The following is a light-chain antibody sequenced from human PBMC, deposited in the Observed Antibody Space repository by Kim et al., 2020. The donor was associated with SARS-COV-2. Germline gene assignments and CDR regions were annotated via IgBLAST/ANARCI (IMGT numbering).Light chain of an antibody. CDR3: QAWDGSTAWV. Sequence: PGQTADIPCSGDRLGDNYACFYQQKPAQSPVLVIYQVSKRPSGIPHRFSGSNSGNTATLTISGTRAMDEADYYCQAWDGSTAWVFGGGTKLTVL. J-gene: IGLJ3*02. V-gene: IGLV3-1*01. CDR1: RLGDNY. CDR2: QVS.